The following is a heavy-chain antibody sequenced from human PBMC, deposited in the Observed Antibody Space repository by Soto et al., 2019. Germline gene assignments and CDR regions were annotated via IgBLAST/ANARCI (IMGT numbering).Heavy chain of an antibody. V-gene: IGHV1-69*13. D-gene: IGHD6-19*01. CDR1: GGTFSSYA. J-gene: IGHJ4*02. CDR2: IIPIFGTA. Sequence: SVKVSCKASGGTFSSYAISWVRQAPGQGLEWMGGIIPIFGTANYAQKFQGRVTITADESTSTAYMELSSLRSEDTAVYYCARLPDIAVAGSYFDYWGQGTLVTVSS. CDR3: ARLPDIAVAGSYFDY.